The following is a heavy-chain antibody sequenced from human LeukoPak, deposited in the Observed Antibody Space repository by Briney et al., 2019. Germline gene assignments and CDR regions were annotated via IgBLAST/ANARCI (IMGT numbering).Heavy chain of an antibody. V-gene: IGHV3-23*01. CDR3: AKDRTVAPGRAYGGANWFDP. CDR1: GFTFSSHA. J-gene: IGHJ5*02. Sequence: GGSLRISYAASGFTFSSHAMSWVRQAPGKGLEWVSLISGSGGSTYYGDSVNGRFTISRDNSKNTVYLQMNSLTTEDTAVYYCAKDRTVAPGRAYGGANWFDPWGQGTLVTVSS. CDR2: ISGSGGST. D-gene: IGHD3-16*01.